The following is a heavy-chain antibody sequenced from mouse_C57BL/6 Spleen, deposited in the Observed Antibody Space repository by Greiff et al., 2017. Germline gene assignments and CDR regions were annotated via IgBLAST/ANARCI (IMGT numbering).Heavy chain of an antibody. Sequence: QVQLQQSGAELVKPGASVKISCKASGYAFSSYWLNWVKQRPGKGLEWIGQIYPGDGDTNYNGKFKGKATLTADKSSRTAYMQLSSLTSEDSAVYFCARIGTGTGYFDVWGTGTTVTVSS. V-gene: IGHV1-80*01. D-gene: IGHD4-1*01. CDR3: ARIGTGTGYFDV. CDR1: GYAFSSYW. CDR2: IYPGDGDT. J-gene: IGHJ1*03.